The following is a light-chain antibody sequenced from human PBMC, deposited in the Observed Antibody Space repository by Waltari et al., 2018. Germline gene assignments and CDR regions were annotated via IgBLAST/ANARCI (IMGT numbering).Light chain of an antibody. V-gene: IGKV3-20*01. J-gene: IGKJ2*01. Sequence: EIVLTQSPGTLSLSPGERATLSCRASQTVSSSFLAWYQQKPGQAPRLLIYDTSSRATCIPDRFSGSGSGTDFTLTISRLEPEDFAVYYCQHSNGPPMYTFGQGTKLEIK. CDR3: QHSNGPPMYT. CDR1: QTVSSSF. CDR2: DTS.